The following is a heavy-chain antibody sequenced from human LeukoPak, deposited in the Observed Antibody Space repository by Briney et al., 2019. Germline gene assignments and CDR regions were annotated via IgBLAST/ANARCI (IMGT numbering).Heavy chain of an antibody. D-gene: IGHD3-10*01. V-gene: IGHV3-7*01. Sequence: GGSLRLSCAASGFTFSSYWMSWVRQAPGKGLECVANIKEDGSEKYYVDSVKGRFTISRDNAKNSLYLQMNSLRAEDTAVYYCARDSGEGAFDIWGQGTMVTVSS. J-gene: IGHJ3*02. CDR3: ARDSGEGAFDI. CDR1: GFTFSSYW. CDR2: IKEDGSEK.